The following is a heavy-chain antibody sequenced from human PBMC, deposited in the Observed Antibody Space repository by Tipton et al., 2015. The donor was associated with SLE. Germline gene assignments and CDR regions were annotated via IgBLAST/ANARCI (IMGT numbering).Heavy chain of an antibody. CDR2: INHSGST. Sequence: TLSLTCAVYGGSFSGYYWSWIRQPPGKGLEWIGEINHSGSTNYNPSLKSRVTISVDTSKNQFSLYLQMNSLRAEDTAVYYCARDPLTGDPFDYWGQGTLVTVSS. CDR1: GGSFSGYY. V-gene: IGHV4-34*01. D-gene: IGHD7-27*01. CDR3: ARDPLTGDPFDY. J-gene: IGHJ4*02.